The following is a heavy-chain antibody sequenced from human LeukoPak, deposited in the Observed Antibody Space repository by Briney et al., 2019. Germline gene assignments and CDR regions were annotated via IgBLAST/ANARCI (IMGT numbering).Heavy chain of an antibody. D-gene: IGHD2-15*01. CDR3: AREVVSTPSYFDS. CDR2: FYRGDST. V-gene: IGHV3-53*01. Sequence: GGSLRLSCAASGFTVSSSYMYWVRQAPGKGLEWVSFFYRGDSTYYAESVRGRFTISRDNSKNTLYLLMNSLIPEDAAVYYCAREVVSTPSYFDSWGQGTLVTVSS. J-gene: IGHJ4*02. CDR1: GFTVSSSY.